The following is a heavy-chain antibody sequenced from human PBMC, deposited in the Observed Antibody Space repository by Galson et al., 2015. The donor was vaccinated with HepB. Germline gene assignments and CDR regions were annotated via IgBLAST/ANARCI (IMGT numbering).Heavy chain of an antibody. J-gene: IGHJ4*02. CDR3: ARDFEWELVRIHGTDY. Sequence: SLRLSCAASGFTFSSYWMSWVRQAPGKGLEWVANIKQDGSEKYYVDSVKGRFTISRDNAKNSLYLQMDSLRAEDTAVYYCARDFEWELVRIHGTDYWGQGTLVTVSS. CDR2: IKQDGSEK. D-gene: IGHD1-26*01. V-gene: IGHV3-7*01. CDR1: GFTFSSYW.